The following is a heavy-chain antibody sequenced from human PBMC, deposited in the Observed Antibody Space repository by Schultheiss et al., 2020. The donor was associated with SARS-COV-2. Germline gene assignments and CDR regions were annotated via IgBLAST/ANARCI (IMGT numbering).Heavy chain of an antibody. V-gene: IGHV2-5*08. CDR2: IYWDDDK. Sequence: SGPTLVKPTQTLTLTCTFSGFSLSTSGMCVSWIRQPPGKALEWLALIYWDDDKRYSPSLKTRLTISKDTSKNQVVLTMTNMDPVDTATYYCARMTYYYGSGSRNSYYFDYWGQGTLVTVSS. CDR1: GFSLSTSGMC. D-gene: IGHD3-10*01. J-gene: IGHJ4*02. CDR3: ARMTYYYGSGSRNSYYFDY.